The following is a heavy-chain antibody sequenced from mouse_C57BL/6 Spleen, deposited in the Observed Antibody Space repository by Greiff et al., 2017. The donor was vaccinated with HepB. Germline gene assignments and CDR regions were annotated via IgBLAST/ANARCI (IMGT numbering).Heavy chain of an antibody. CDR2: IYPGDGDT. Sequence: VQLQQSGAELVKPGASVKISCKASGYAFSSYWMNWVKQRPGKGLEWIGQIYPGDGDTNYNGKYKGKATLTADKSSTTAYMQLSSLTSEDSAVYFWARGKDDYDGYAMDYWGQGTSVTVSS. V-gene: IGHV1-80*01. J-gene: IGHJ4*01. D-gene: IGHD2-4*01. CDR1: GYAFSSYW. CDR3: ARGKDDYDGYAMDY.